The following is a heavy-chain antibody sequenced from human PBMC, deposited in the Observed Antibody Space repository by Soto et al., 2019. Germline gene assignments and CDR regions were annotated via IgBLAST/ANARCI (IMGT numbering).Heavy chain of an antibody. J-gene: IGHJ6*02. CDR3: ARDVRPPYYDFTMDV. V-gene: IGHV1-18*04. D-gene: IGHD3-3*01. CDR1: GYTFTTYN. Sequence: GTSVKVSCKASGYTFTTYNMHWVRQAPGQGLEWMGWISAYNGNTNYAQKLQGRVTMTTDTSTSTAYMELRSLRSDDTAVYYCARDVRPPYYDFTMDVWGQGTTVTVSS. CDR2: ISAYNGNT.